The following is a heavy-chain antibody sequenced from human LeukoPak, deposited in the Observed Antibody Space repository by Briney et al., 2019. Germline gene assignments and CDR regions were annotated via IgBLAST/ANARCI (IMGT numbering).Heavy chain of an antibody. J-gene: IGHJ4*02. V-gene: IGHV3-48*03. CDR1: GFTFSSYE. CDR2: ISSSGSTI. Sequence: GGSLRLSCAGSGFTFSSYEMNWVRQAPGKGLEWVSYISSSGSTIYYADSVKGRLTISRDNAKNSLYLQMNSLRAEDTAVYYCARVEILTGYSPDYWGQGTLVTVSS. D-gene: IGHD3-9*01. CDR3: ARVEILTGYSPDY.